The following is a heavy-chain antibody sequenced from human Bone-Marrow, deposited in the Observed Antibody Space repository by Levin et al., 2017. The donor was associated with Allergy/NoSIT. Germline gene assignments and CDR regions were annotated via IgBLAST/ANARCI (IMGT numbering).Heavy chain of an antibody. J-gene: IGHJ4*02. V-gene: IGHV3-23*01. CDR1: GFTFSSSA. D-gene: IGHD6-19*01. Sequence: SCAASGFTFSSSAMNWVRQAPGKGLEWVSLISGIGGSTYYADSVRGRFTISRDNFKNTMSLQMSSLSAADTAVYYCAKGHSSGWSYIDDWGQGTLVTVSS. CDR2: ISGIGGST. CDR3: AKGHSSGWSYIDD.